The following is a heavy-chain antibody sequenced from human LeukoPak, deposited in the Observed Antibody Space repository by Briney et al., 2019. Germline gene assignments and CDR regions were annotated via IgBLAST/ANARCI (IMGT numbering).Heavy chain of an antibody. CDR2: INPSGGST. V-gene: IGHV1-46*01. Sequence: ASVKVSCKASGYTFASYYLHWVRQAPGQGLEWMGIINPSGGSTTYAQKFQGRLTVTRDTSTSTVYMELSNLRSEDTAVYYCARDSTPTYYSGTYYFEYWGQGTLVTVSS. CDR1: GYTFASYY. J-gene: IGHJ4*02. CDR3: ARDSTPTYYSGTYYFEY. D-gene: IGHD1-26*01.